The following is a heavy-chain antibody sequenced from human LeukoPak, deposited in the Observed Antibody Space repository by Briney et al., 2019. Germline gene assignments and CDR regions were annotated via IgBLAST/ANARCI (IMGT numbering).Heavy chain of an antibody. CDR3: ADIDTAMVHFDY. J-gene: IGHJ4*02. V-gene: IGHV3-23*01. Sequence: GGSLRLSCAASGFTFSDYYMSWIRQAPGKGLEWVSAISGSGGSTYYADSVKGRFTISRDNSKNTLYLQMNSLRAEDTAVYYCADIDTAMVHFDYWGQGTLVTVSS. CDR1: GFTFSDYY. D-gene: IGHD5-18*01. CDR2: ISGSGGST.